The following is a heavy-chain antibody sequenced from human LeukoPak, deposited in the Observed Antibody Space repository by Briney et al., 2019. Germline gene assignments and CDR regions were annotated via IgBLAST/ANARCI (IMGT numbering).Heavy chain of an antibody. CDR3: ARQRYSDY. CDR2: IKEDGSEN. V-gene: IGHV3-7*01. D-gene: IGHD1-1*01. J-gene: IGHJ4*02. Sequence: GGSLRLSCAASGFTFGRYWMTWVRQAPGKGLEWVANIKEDGSENSYVESVKGRFTISRDNAKNSLYLQLNSLRAEDTAVYFCARQRYSDYWGQGTLVTVSS. CDR1: GFTFGRYW.